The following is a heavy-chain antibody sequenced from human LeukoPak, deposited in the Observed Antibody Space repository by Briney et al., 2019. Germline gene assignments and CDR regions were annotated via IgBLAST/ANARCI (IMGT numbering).Heavy chain of an antibody. V-gene: IGHV3-23*01. D-gene: IGHD2-21*02. CDR1: GFTFSSYV. Sequence: PGGSLRLSCAASGFTFSSYVMSWVRQAPGKGLEWVSAISGSGGSTFYADSVKGRFTISRDKSKNTLYLQMNSLRAEDTAVYYCTKDFVVVPGNVNYFDYWGQGTLVTVSS. CDR3: TKDFVVVPGNVNYFDY. CDR2: ISGSGGST. J-gene: IGHJ4*02.